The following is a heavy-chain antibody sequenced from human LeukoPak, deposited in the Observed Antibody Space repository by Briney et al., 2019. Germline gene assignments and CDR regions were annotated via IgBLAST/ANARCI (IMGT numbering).Heavy chain of an antibody. Sequence: PGGSLRLSCTASGFPFGDYAMSWFRQAPGKGLEWVGFIRSKIYGGTTEYAASVKGRFTISRDDSKSIAYLQMNSLNTEDTAVYYCTRDQYSSGWYDILFDYWGQGTLVTVSS. CDR3: TRDQYSSGWYDILFDY. CDR1: GFPFGDYA. D-gene: IGHD6-19*01. CDR2: IRSKIYGGTT. V-gene: IGHV3-49*03. J-gene: IGHJ4*02.